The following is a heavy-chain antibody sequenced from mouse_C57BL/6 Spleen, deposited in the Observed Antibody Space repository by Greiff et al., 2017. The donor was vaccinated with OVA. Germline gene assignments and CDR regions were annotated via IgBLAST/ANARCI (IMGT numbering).Heavy chain of an antibody. CDR3: TRKGFYYYASFDY. J-gene: IGHJ2*01. Sequence: QVQLKESGAELVRPGASVTLSCKASGYTFTDYEMHWVKQTPVHGLEWIGAIDPETGGTAYNQKFKGKAILTADKSSSTAYMELRSLTSEDSAVYYCTRKGFYYYASFDYWGQGTTLTVSS. V-gene: IGHV1-15*01. CDR2: IDPETGGT. CDR1: GYTFTDYE. D-gene: IGHD1-1*01.